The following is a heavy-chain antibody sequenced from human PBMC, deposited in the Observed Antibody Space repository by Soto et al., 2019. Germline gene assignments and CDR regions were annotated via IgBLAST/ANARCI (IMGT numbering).Heavy chain of an antibody. Sequence: SETLSLTCSVSSDSMNSGGYYWSWIRQHPGKGLEWIGYIYSNGDTYYNPSLKSRVTISVDTSKNQFSLNLTSVTAADTAVYYCARRGGSSSGYYYYAMGVWGQGTTVTVSS. CDR3: ARRGGSSSGYYYYAMGV. V-gene: IGHV4-31*03. CDR1: SDSMNSGGYY. CDR2: IYSNGDT. D-gene: IGHD6-6*01. J-gene: IGHJ6*02.